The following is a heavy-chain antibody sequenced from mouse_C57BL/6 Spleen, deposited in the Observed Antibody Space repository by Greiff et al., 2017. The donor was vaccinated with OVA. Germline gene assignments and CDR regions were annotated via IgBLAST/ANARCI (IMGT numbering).Heavy chain of an antibody. V-gene: IGHV5-17*01. CDR2: ISSGRSTI. J-gene: IGHJ3*01. D-gene: IGHD2-5*01. CDR3: ARRELYYSNFGGFAY. Sequence: EVQLQESGGGLVKPGGSLKLSCAASGFTFSDYGMHWVRQAPEKGLEWVAYISSGRSTIYYADTVKGRFTIARDNAKNTLFLQRTSLRSEDTAMYYCARRELYYSNFGGFAYWGQGTLVTVSA. CDR1: GFTFSDYG.